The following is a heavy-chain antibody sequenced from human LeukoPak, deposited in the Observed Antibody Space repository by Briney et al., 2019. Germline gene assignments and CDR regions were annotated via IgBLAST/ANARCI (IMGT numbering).Heavy chain of an antibody. V-gene: IGHV3-53*01. CDR3: AKDLAGSGATTLLLDD. D-gene: IGHD1-26*01. J-gene: IGHJ4*02. Sequence: PGGSLRLSCAASGFTVSTNYMNWVRQAPGKGLEWVSVIYSGGSTYYADSVKGRFTISRDNSKNTLYLQMNSLRAEDTAVYYCAKDLAGSGATTLLLDDWGQGTLVTVSS. CDR2: IYSGGST. CDR1: GFTVSTNY.